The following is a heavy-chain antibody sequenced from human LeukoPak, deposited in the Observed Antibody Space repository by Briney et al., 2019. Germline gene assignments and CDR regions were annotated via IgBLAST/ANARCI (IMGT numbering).Heavy chain of an antibody. V-gene: IGHV4-59*08. J-gene: IGHJ5*02. Sequence: SETLSLTCAVSGGSISSHLWNWIRQTPGKRLEWLGRISYSGTTIYNPSLKSRITISVDTSKDQFFLKLSSVTAADTAVYYCARRQTEAAGYADNGNWLDPWGQGTLVTVSP. CDR1: GGSISSHL. CDR2: ISYSGTT. D-gene: IGHD5-12*01. CDR3: ARRQTEAAGYADNGNWLDP.